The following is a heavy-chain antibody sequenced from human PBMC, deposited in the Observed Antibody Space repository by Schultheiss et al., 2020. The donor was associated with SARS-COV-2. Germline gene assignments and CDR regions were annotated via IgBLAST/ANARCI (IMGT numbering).Heavy chain of an antibody. J-gene: IGHJ4*02. CDR2: INHSGST. CDR1: GGSISSGSYY. D-gene: IGHD3-10*01. CDR3: ARGLGYYGSTTKGDY. Sequence: SQTLSLTCTVSGGSISSGSYYWSWIRQPPGKGLEWIGEINHSGSTNYNPSLKSRVTISVDTSKNQVSLKLSSVTAADTAVYYCARGLGYYGSTTKGDYWAQGTLVTVSS. V-gene: IGHV4-39*07.